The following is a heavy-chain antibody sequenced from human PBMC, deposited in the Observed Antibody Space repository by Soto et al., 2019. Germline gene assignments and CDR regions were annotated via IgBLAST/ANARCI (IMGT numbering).Heavy chain of an antibody. Sequence: ETLSLTCTVSDDFISSYYWNWIRQPAGKGLEWIGRVSTNGATNYNPSLESRVTMSVDTSKNQFSLKLTSVTAADTAVYFCARADYEILTGSYAMDVWGQGTTVS. CDR2: VSTNGAT. CDR3: ARADYEILTGSYAMDV. J-gene: IGHJ6*02. CDR1: DDFISSYY. V-gene: IGHV4-4*07. D-gene: IGHD3-9*01.